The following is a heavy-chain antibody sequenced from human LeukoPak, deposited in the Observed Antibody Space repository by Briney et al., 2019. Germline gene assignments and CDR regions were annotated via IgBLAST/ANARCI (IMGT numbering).Heavy chain of an antibody. D-gene: IGHD5-18*01. CDR3: ARDSGGYSYGYHFDY. Sequence: GGSLRLSCAASGFTVSSNYMSWVRQAPGKGLEWVSVIYSGGSTYYADSVKGRFTISRDNSKNTLYPQMNSLRAEDTAVYYCARDSGGYSYGYHFDYWGQGTLVTVSS. CDR1: GFTVSSNY. J-gene: IGHJ4*02. CDR2: IYSGGST. V-gene: IGHV3-66*01.